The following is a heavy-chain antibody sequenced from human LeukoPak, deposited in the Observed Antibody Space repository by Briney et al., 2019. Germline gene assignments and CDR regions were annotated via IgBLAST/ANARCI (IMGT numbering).Heavy chain of an antibody. CDR3: ARGGIHYDFWSGYPQWFDP. CDR1: GFTFSSYS. J-gene: IGHJ5*02. D-gene: IGHD3-3*01. V-gene: IGHV3-21*01. CDR2: ISSSSSYI. Sequence: GGCLRLSCAASGFTFSSYSMNWVRQAPGKGLEWVSSISSSSSYIYYADSVKGRFTFSRDNVKNSLYLQMNSLRAEDTAVYYCARGGIHYDFWSGYPQWFDPWGQGTLVTVSS.